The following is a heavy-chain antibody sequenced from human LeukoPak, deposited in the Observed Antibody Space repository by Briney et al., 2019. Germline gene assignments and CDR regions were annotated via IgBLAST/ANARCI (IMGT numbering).Heavy chain of an antibody. V-gene: IGHV3-23*01. CDR2: ISGGGGST. J-gene: IGHJ4*02. D-gene: IGHD6-6*01. CDR3: AKALGSSSSSSNSGY. Sequence: QSGGSLRLSCAASGFTFTSYSMNWVRQAPGKGLEWVSTISGGGGSTFYADSVKGRFTISRDNSKDTLFLQMNSLRAEDTAVYYCAKALGSSSSSSNSGYWGQGALVTVSS. CDR1: GFTFTSYS.